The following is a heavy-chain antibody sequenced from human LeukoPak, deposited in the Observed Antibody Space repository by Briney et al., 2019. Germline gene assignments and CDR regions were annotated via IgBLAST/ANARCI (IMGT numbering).Heavy chain of an antibody. CDR1: GFTFSSFS. V-gene: IGHV3-7*01. D-gene: IGHD3-10*01. CDR2: IKQDGSER. CDR3: ARAGSHWHYVY. J-gene: IGHJ4*02. Sequence: GGSLRLSCAASGFTFSSFSMSWVRQHPTKGLEWVANIKQDGSERYYVDSVKGRFTISRDNAKNSLSLQMNNLRVEDTAVYYCARAGSHWHYVYWGQGTVVTVSS.